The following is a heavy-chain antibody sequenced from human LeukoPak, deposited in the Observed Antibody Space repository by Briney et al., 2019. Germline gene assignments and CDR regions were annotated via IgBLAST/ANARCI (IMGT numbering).Heavy chain of an antibody. Sequence: SQTLSLTCTVSGVSISSGGYYWTWIRQPPGKGLEWIGRIYTSGSTNYNPSLKSRVTISVDTSKNQFSLKLSSVTAADTAVYYCARVGGEWELLHGENAFDIWGQGTMVTVSS. CDR2: IYTSGST. D-gene: IGHD1-26*01. V-gene: IGHV4-61*02. CDR1: GVSISSGGYY. CDR3: ARVGGEWELLHGENAFDI. J-gene: IGHJ3*02.